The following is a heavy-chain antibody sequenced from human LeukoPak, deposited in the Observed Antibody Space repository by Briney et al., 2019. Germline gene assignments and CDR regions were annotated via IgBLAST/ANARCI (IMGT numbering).Heavy chain of an antibody. CDR2: INHSGST. D-gene: IGHD3-16*01. CDR3: ARVDIMITFGGPMDV. J-gene: IGHJ6*04. Sequence: KPSETLSLTCAVYGGSFSGYYWSWIPKPPGKGLEWIGEINHSGSTNYNPSLKSRVTISVDTSKNQFSLKLSSVTAADTAVYYCARVDIMITFGGPMDVWGKGTTVTVSS. V-gene: IGHV4-34*01. CDR1: GGSFSGYY.